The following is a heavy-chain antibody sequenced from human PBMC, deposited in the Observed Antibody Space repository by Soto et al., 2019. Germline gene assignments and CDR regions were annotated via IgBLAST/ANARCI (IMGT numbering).Heavy chain of an antibody. J-gene: IGHJ6*02. CDR2: IKKDGSEK. Sequence: GGSLRLSCAASGFTFSSYWMSWVRQAPGKGLEWVANIKKDGSEKYYVDSVKGRFTISRDNAKNSLYLQMNSLRAEDTAVYYCARGYYDFWSGYYISPYGMDVGGQGTTVTVSS. CDR3: ARGYYDFWSGYYISPYGMDV. CDR1: GFTFSSYW. D-gene: IGHD3-3*01. V-gene: IGHV3-7*03.